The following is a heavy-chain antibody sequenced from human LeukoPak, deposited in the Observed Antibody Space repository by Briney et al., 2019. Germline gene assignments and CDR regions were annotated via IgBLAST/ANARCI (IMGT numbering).Heavy chain of an antibody. CDR1: GYTFTGYY. CDR3: ARGDYRDYDFWSGYVY. V-gene: IGHV1-2*02. J-gene: IGHJ4*02. D-gene: IGHD3-3*01. CDR2: INPNSGGT. Sequence: ASVKVSCKACGYTFTGYYMHWVRQVPGQGLEWMGWINPNSGGTNYAQKFQGRVTMTRDTSISTAYMELSRLRSDDTAVYYCARGDYRDYDFWSGYVYWGQGTLVTVSS.